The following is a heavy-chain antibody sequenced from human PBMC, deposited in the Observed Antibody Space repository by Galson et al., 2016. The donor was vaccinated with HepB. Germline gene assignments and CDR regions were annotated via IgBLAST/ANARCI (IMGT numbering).Heavy chain of an antibody. CDR3: ARDYSLDGMDV. J-gene: IGHJ6*02. CDR2: ISAYNGNT. D-gene: IGHD2-15*01. V-gene: IGHV1-18*01. Sequence: SVKVSCKASGYTLNTYGISWVRQAPGQGLEWMGWISAYNGNTNYAQKLQGRVTMTTDTSTSTAYMEMRGLRSDDTAVYYCARDYSLDGMDVWGQGTTVTVAS. CDR1: GYTLNTYG.